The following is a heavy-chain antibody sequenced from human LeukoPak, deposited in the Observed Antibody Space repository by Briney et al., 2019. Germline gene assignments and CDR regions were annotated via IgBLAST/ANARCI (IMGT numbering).Heavy chain of an antibody. J-gene: IGHJ4*02. V-gene: IGHV4-34*01. CDR3: ARRRRGYSYGYNYFDY. CDR2: INHSGST. CDR1: GGSFSGYY. Sequence: SETLSLTCAVYGGSFSGYYWSWIRQPPGKGLEWIGEINHSGSTNFNPSLKSRVTISVDTSKNQFSLKLSSVTAADTAVYYCARRRRGYSYGYNYFDYWGQGTLVTVSS. D-gene: IGHD5-18*01.